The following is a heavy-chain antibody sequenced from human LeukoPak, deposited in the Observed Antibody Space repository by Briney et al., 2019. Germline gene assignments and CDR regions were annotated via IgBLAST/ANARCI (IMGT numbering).Heavy chain of an antibody. Sequence: PSETLSLTCAVSGGSVSSSGYYWSWIRQPPGKGLEWIAYIYYTGRTNYNPSLKSRVTISLDTSNSQFSLKLSSVTAADTAVYYCARRIESLYYFDYWGQGTLVTVSS. J-gene: IGHJ4*02. D-gene: IGHD2-8*01. CDR1: GGSVSSSGYY. CDR3: ARRIESLYYFDY. V-gene: IGHV4-61*08. CDR2: IYYTGRT.